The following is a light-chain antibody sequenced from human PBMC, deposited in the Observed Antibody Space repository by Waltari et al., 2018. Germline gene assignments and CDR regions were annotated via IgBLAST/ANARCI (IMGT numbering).Light chain of an antibody. V-gene: IGLV1-40*01. J-gene: IGLJ3*02. CDR3: QSYDSSVSAWV. CDR2: GHN. CDR1: SSNIGAGYD. Sequence: QSVLTQPPSVSGATAQSITTSCTGSSSNIGAGYDVHWYQHLPGTAPKLLIYGHNNRPSGVPDRFSGSKSGTSAYLAITGLQAEDEADYYCQSYDSSVSAWVFGGGTKLTVV.